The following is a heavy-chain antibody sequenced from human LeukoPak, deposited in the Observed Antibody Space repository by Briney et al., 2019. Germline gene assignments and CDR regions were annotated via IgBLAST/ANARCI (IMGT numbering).Heavy chain of an antibody. CDR2: ISAYNVNT. D-gene: IGHD3-16*02. J-gene: IGHJ4*02. CDR3: ARGDDYVWGSYRELDY. Sequence: GASVKVSCKASGYTFTSSGIRWVRRARGQGLGWMGCISAYNVNTTYAQKLQGRVTMTTDTSPSTAYMELRSLRSDDTAVYYCARGDDYVWGSYRELDYWGQGSQVTVSS. V-gene: IGHV1-18*01. CDR1: GYTFTSSG.